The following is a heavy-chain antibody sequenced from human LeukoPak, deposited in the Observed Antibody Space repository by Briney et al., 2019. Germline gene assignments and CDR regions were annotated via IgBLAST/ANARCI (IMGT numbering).Heavy chain of an antibody. J-gene: IGHJ3*02. D-gene: IGHD3-9*01. CDR1: GGSISSYY. Sequence: SETLSLTCTASGGSISSYYWSWIRQPPGKGLEWIGYIYYSGSTNYNPSLKSRVTISVDTSKNQFSLKLSSVTAADTAVYYCARARDYDILTGEAAFDIWGQGTMVTVSS. CDR2: IYYSGST. V-gene: IGHV4-59*01. CDR3: ARARDYDILTGEAAFDI.